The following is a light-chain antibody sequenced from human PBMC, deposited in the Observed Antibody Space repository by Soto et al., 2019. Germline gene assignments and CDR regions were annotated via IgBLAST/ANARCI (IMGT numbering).Light chain of an antibody. V-gene: IGKV4-1*01. Sequence: DIVMTQSPDSLAVSLGERATVNCKSSQSLICSSNDKSYLAWYQHKPGQPPKXXIYWASTRESGVPDRFSGSVSGTDFNLTIARLQAEDVAVYDGQQSCSTPRAFCPLTKVDNK. CDR1: QSLICSSNDKSY. CDR3: QQSCSTPRA. J-gene: IGKJ1*01. CDR2: WAS.